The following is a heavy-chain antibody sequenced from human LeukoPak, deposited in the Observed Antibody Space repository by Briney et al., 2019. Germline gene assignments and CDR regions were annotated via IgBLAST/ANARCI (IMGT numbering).Heavy chain of an antibody. CDR2: IYHTGST. J-gene: IGHJ4*02. V-gene: IGHV4-38-2*02. Sequence: SETLSLTCTVSNYSISRDYYWGWIRQPPGEGLEWIGSIYHTGSTYYNPSLKSRVTISVDTSKNQFSLKLSSVTAADTAVYYCARDARFERGGYSYGHTDYWGQGTLVTVSS. CDR1: NYSISRDYY. D-gene: IGHD5-18*01. CDR3: ARDARFERGGYSYGHTDY.